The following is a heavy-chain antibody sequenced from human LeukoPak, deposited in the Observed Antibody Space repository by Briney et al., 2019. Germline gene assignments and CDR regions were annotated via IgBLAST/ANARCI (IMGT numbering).Heavy chain of an antibody. D-gene: IGHD1-26*01. CDR1: GFTFSSYG. V-gene: IGHV3-23*01. CDR3: AKDGTDYYYYMDV. Sequence: GGSLRLSCAASGFTFSSYGMSWVRQAPGKGLEWVSAISGSGGSTYYADSVKGRFTISRDNSKNTPYLQMNSLRAEDTAVYYCAKDGTDYYYYMDVWGKGTTVTVSS. J-gene: IGHJ6*03. CDR2: ISGSGGST.